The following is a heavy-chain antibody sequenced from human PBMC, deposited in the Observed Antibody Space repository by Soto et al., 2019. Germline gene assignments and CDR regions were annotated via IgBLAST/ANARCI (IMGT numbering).Heavy chain of an antibody. CDR2: IIPIFGTA. Sequence: QVQLVQSGAEVKKPGSSVKVSCKSSGGTFSTYAISWVRQAPGQGLEWMGGIIPIFGTANYAQKFQGRVTISAEESTHTAYMEVISLRSEDTAVYYCARDEMVVATGSRTWHYYYGMDVWGQGTTVTVSS. D-gene: IGHD2-15*01. CDR1: GGTFSTYA. CDR3: ARDEMVVATGSRTWHYYYGMDV. V-gene: IGHV1-69*12. J-gene: IGHJ6*02.